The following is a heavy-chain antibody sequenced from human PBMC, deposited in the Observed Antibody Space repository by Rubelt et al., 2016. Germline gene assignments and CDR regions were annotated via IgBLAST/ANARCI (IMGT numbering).Heavy chain of an antibody. V-gene: IGHV1-18*01. CDR2: ISAYDGNT. Sequence: QVQLVQSGAEVKKPGASVKVSCKASGYTFTSYCISWVRQAPGQGREWMGWISAYDGNTNYAQKLQGRVTMTTETSTSTGYMELRRLRSDDTAVYCCARDQLALYAFDIGGQGTMVTVSS. J-gene: IGHJ3*02. CDR1: GYTFTSYC. CDR3: ARDQLALYAFDI. D-gene: IGHD1-1*01.